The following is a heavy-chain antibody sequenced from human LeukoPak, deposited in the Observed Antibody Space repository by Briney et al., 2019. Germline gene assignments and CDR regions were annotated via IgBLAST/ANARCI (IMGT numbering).Heavy chain of an antibody. D-gene: IGHD6-13*01. Sequence: GASVKVSCKASGYTFTSYYMHWVRQAPGQGLEWMGWINPNSGGTNYAQKFQGRVTMTRDTSISTAYMELSRLRSDDTAVYYCARGPRGRSSSWYGPRFDPWGQGTLVTVSS. CDR2: INPNSGGT. V-gene: IGHV1-2*02. CDR1: GYTFTSYY. CDR3: ARGPRGRSSSWYGPRFDP. J-gene: IGHJ5*02.